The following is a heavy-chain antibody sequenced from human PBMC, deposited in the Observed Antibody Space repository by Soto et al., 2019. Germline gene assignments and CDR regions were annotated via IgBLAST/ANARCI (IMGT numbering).Heavy chain of an antibody. CDR2: ISGTDRST. D-gene: IGHD1-26*01. V-gene: IGHV3-23*01. CDR3: AKDLVGVFPGYYFDY. Sequence: PWGSLRLSCGPSGFTLRCHAMGWVRQAPGRGLECVSFISGTDRSTNYADSVKGRFTISRDNSKNTLYLQMNSLRAEDTAVYYCAKDLVGVFPGYYFDYWGQGTLVTVSS. CDR1: GFTLRCHA. J-gene: IGHJ4*02.